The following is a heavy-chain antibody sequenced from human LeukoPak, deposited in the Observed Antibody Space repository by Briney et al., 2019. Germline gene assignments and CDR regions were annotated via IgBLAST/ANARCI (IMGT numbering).Heavy chain of an antibody. J-gene: IGHJ3*02. D-gene: IGHD3-10*01. CDR3: ARHSAVLLWFGELSQTAFDI. V-gene: IGHV4-59*08. CDR2: IYYSGST. CDR1: GGSISSYY. Sequence: SETLSLTCTVSGGSISSYYWSWIRQPPGKGLEWIGYIYYSGSTNYNPSLKSRVTISVDTSKNQFSLKLSSVTAADTAVYYCARHSAVLLWFGELSQTAFDIWGQGTMVTVSS.